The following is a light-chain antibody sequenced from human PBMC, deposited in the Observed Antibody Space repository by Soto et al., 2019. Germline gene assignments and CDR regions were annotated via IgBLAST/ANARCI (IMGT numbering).Light chain of an antibody. CDR1: SSDVGGYNY. V-gene: IGLV2-8*01. CDR2: EVT. J-gene: IGLJ3*02. CDR3: GSYAASNNFYFV. Sequence: QSALTQPPSASGSPGQSVTIACTGTSSDVGGYNYVSWYQQYPGRAPKLMIYEVTKRPSGVPDRFSGPKSGNTASLTVSGLQAEHEADYYCGSYAASNNFYFVFGGGTQLTVL.